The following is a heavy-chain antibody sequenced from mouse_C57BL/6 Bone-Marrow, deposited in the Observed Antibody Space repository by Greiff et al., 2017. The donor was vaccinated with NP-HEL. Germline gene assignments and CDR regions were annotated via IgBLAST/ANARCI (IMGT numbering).Heavy chain of an antibody. J-gene: IGHJ1*03. D-gene: IGHD2-5*01. Sequence: EVKLMESGGGLVKPGGSLKLSCAASGFTFSSYAMSWVRQTPEKRLEWVATISDGGSYTYYPDNVKGRFTISRDNAKNNLYLQMSHLKSEDTAMYYCARALYYSNWYFDVWGTGTTVTVSS. CDR2: ISDGGSYT. CDR3: ARALYYSNWYFDV. V-gene: IGHV5-4*03. CDR1: GFTFSSYA.